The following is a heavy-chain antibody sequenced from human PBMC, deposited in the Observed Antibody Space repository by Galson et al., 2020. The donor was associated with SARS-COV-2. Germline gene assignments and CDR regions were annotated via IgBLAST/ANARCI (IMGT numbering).Heavy chain of an antibody. V-gene: IGHV3-7*03. CDR2: IKQDVSAK. CDR1: GFTFSSYW. D-gene: IGHD6-13*01. Sequence: GGSLRLSCAASGFTFSSYWMSWVRQAPGKGLEWLANIKQDVSAKYYVDSVKGRFTISRDNAKNSLYLQMNSLRAEDTAVYYCARVPISSWCVDYWGQGTLVTVSS. CDR3: ARVPISSWCVDY. J-gene: IGHJ4*02.